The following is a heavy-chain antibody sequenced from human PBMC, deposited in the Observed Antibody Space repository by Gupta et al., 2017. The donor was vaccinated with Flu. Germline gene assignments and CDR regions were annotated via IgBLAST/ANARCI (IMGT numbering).Heavy chain of an antibody. J-gene: IGHJ6*02. CDR3: ARDVDNWNYADYYYYGMDV. CDR1: GGTFSSYA. CDR2: IIPIFGTA. Sequence: QVQLVQSGAEVKKPGSSVKVSCKASGGTFSSYAISWVRQAPGQGLEWMGGIIPIFGTANYAQKFQGRVTITADKSTSTAYMELSSLRSEDTAVYYCARDVDNWNYADYYYYGMDVWGQGTTVTVSS. D-gene: IGHD1-7*01. V-gene: IGHV1-69*06.